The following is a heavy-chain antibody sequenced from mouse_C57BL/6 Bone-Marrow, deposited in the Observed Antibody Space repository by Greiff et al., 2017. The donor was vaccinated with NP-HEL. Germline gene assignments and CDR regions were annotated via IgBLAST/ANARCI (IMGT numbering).Heavy chain of an antibody. J-gene: IGHJ3*01. CDR1: GYTFTSYW. D-gene: IGHD1-1*01. V-gene: IGHV1-69*01. CDR2: IDPSDSYT. Sequence: VQLQQPGAELVMPGASVKLSCKASGYTFTSYWMHWVKQRPGQGLEWIGEIDPSDSYTNYNQKFKGKSTLTVDKSSSTAYMQLSSLTSEDSAVYYCAREGLYYYGSSLFAYWGQGTLVTVSA. CDR3: AREGLYYYGSSLFAY.